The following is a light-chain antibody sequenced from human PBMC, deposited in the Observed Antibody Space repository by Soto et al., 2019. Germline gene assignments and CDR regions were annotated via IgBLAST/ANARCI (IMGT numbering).Light chain of an antibody. CDR3: QQSSSTPYI. V-gene: IGKV1-39*01. Sequence: DIQMTQSPSSLSASVGDRVTITCRARQTINNFLSWYQQKPGKPPKLLIYGESRLQSGVPSRFSGSGSGTDFILTISELQAEDFASYFCQQSSSTPYIFGQGTTLEVK. J-gene: IGKJ2*01. CDR2: GES. CDR1: QTINNF.